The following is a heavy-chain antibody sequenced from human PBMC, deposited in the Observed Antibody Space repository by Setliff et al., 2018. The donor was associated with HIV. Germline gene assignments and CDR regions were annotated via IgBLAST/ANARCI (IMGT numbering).Heavy chain of an antibody. Sequence: GASVKVSCKASGYTFSGYYLHWVRQAPGQGLEWMGWINPNSGDTDYAQKFQDRVTMTRDTSISTAYMELSRLRSDDTAVYYCARDFTYDYDSSGPGWGQGTLVTVSS. V-gene: IGHV1-2*02. J-gene: IGHJ4*02. D-gene: IGHD3-22*01. CDR2: INPNSGDT. CDR1: GYTFSGYY. CDR3: ARDFTYDYDSSGPG.